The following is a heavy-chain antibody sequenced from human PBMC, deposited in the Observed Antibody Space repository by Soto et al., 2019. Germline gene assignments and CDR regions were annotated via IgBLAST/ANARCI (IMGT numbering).Heavy chain of an antibody. CDR3: AKDRRYFDWFSGRYFDY. V-gene: IGHV3-23*01. D-gene: IGHD3-9*01. J-gene: IGHJ4*02. CDR2: ISGSGGST. CDR1: GFTFSSYG. Sequence: GGSLRLSCAASGFTFSSYGMHWVRQAPGKGLEWVSAISGSGGSTYYADSVKGRFTISRDNSKNTLYLQMNSLRAEDTAVYYCAKDRRYFDWFSGRYFDYWGQGTLVTVSS.